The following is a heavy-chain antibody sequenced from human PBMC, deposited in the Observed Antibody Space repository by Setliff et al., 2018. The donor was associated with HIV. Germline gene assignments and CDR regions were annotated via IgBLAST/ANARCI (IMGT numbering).Heavy chain of an antibody. CDR2: IHHSGST. CDR1: GYSISSGYY. J-gene: IGHJ4*02. D-gene: IGHD5-18*01. Sequence: SETLSLTCAVSGYSISSGYYWGWIRQPPGKGLEWIGSIHHSGSTYNNPSLKSRVTISVDTSKNQFSLKLTSVTAADTAVYYCARTLRAAAMGNFDYWGQGTLVTVSS. V-gene: IGHV4-38-2*01. CDR3: ARTLRAAAMGNFDY.